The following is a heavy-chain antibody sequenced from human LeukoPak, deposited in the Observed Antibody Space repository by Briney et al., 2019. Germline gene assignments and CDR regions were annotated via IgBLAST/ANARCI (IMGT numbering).Heavy chain of an antibody. CDR3: ARERMYSGSGSTYPYYDY. CDR1: GFTFSSYW. Sequence: PGGSLRLSCAASGFTFSSYWMSWVRQSPGKGLEWVANIKPDGSEKYFMDSVKGRFTISRDNAKNALYLEMKSLRAEDTAEYFCARERMYSGSGSTYPYYDYWGQGTLVTVSS. J-gene: IGHJ4*02. D-gene: IGHD3-10*01. V-gene: IGHV3-7*01. CDR2: IKPDGSEK.